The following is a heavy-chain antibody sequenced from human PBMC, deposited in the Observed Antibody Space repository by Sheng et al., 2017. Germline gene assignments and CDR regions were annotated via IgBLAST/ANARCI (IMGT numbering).Heavy chain of an antibody. Sequence: EVQLVESGGGLAQPGGSLRLSCAASGFTFGIHVIRWVRQAPGKGLEWVSSIRGSGDYADYVDSVKGRFTISADDSKNMLSLQMNSLRVEDTAIYYCAKTLRTGYSPIDIWGQGTVVTVSS. CDR3: AKTLRTGYSPIDI. CDR2: IRGSGDYA. J-gene: IGHJ3*02. D-gene: IGHD3-9*01. CDR1: GFTFGIHV. V-gene: IGHV3-23*04.